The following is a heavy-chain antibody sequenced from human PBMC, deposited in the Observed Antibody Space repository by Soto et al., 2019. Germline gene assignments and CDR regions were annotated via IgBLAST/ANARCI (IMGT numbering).Heavy chain of an antibody. D-gene: IGHD2-2*01. CDR3: ARDSTRRGACDI. CDR2: ITSTSTYI. J-gene: IGHJ3*02. Sequence: GGSLRLSCAASGFTFSSYTMHWVRQAPGKGLEWVSSITSTSTYIYYRDSLKGRFTISRDNAKNSLYLQMNSLGPGDTAVYYCARDSTRRGACDIWGQGTMVTVSS. CDR1: GFTFSSYT. V-gene: IGHV3-21*01.